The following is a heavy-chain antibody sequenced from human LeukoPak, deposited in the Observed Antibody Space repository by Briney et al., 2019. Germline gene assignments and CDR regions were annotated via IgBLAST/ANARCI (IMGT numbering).Heavy chain of an antibody. Sequence: ASVKVSCKASGYTFTGYYMHWVRQAPGQGLEWMGWINPNSGGTNYAQKFQGRVTMTRDTSISTAYMELSRLRSDDTAVYYCARNMIVAGNSDHWGQGTLVTVSS. CDR2: INPNSGGT. V-gene: IGHV1-2*02. J-gene: IGHJ4*02. CDR3: ARNMIVAGNSDH. D-gene: IGHD3-22*01. CDR1: GYTFTGYY.